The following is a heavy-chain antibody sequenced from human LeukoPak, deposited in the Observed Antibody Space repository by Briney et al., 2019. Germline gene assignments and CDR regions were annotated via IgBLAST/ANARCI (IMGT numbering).Heavy chain of an antibody. J-gene: IGHJ3*02. V-gene: IGHV1-2*02. CDR1: GYTFTGYY. Sequence: ASVKVSCKASGYTFTGYYMHWVRQAPGQGLEWMGWINPNSGGTNYAQKFQGRVTMTRDTSTSTAYVELRSLRSDDTAVYYCARVGYSGSYYDIWGQGTMVTVSS. CDR2: INPNSGGT. D-gene: IGHD1-26*01. CDR3: ARVGYSGSYYDI.